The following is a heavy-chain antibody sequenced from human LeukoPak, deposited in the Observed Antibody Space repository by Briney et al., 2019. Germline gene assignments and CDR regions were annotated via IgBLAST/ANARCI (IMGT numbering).Heavy chain of an antibody. CDR1: GFIFSSFA. J-gene: IGHJ4*02. D-gene: IGHD1-26*01. CDR3: AKDPSGTYCGDY. Sequence: GGSLRLSCAASGFIFSSFAMHWVRQAPGKGLEWVAFIRYDGNSKYYADSVKGRFTVSRDNSKNTLYLQMNSLRDEDTALYYCAKDPSGTYCGDYWGQGTLVTVSS. CDR2: IRYDGNSK. V-gene: IGHV3-30*02.